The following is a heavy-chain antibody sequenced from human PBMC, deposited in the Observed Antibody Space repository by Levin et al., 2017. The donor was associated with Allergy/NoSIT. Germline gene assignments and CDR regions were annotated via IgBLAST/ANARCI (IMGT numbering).Heavy chain of an antibody. CDR1: GGTFNRYP. V-gene: IGHV1-69*13. Sequence: SVKVSCKASGGTFNRYPISWVRQAPGQGLEWMGGIIPIFGTANYAQKFQGRVTITADESTSTAYMELTSLRSEDTAVYDCAREFGADSSGYYYFYWGQGTLVTVSS. CDR2: IIPIFGTA. J-gene: IGHJ4*02. D-gene: IGHD3-22*01. CDR3: AREFGADSSGYYYFY.